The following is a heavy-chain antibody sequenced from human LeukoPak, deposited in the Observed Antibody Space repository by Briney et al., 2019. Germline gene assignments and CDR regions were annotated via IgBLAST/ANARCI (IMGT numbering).Heavy chain of an antibody. V-gene: IGHV1-69*13. CDR2: VIPIFGTA. CDR1: GGTFSSYA. J-gene: IGHJ4*02. Sequence: ASVTVSCKASGGTFSSYAISWVRQPPGQGLKWMGGVIPIFGTANYAQKFHGRVTITADEYTSTDYMELSSMRSEDTGVYFCASDPDNYDSSGDDYWGEGTLVTVSS. CDR3: ASDPDNYDSSGDDY. D-gene: IGHD3-22*01.